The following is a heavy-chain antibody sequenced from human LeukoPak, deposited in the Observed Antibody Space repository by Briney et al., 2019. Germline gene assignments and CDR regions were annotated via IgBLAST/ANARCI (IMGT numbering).Heavy chain of an antibody. D-gene: IGHD3-16*01. CDR2: MNPNSGNT. CDR3: ARGRGSYSFDY. V-gene: IGHV1-8*02. CDR1: GYTFTSYD. J-gene: IGHJ4*02. Sequence: ASVKVSCKASGYTFTSYDINWVRQAAGQGLEWMGWMNPNSGNTDYAQKFQGRVTMTRDTSISTAYMYLSRLISDDTAVYYCARGRGSYSFDYWGQGTLVTVSS.